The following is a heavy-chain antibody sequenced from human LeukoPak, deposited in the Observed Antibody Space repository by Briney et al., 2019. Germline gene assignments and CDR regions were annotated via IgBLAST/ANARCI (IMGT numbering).Heavy chain of an antibody. J-gene: IGHJ6*03. CDR3: AKSIGFGELLSYYYYMDV. CDR1: GFTFSSYG. Sequence: GGSLRLSCAASGFTFSSYGRSWVRQAPGKGLEWVSAISGSGGSTYYADSVKGRFTISRDNSKNTLYLQMNSLRAEDTAVYYCAKSIGFGELLSYYYYMDVWGKGTTVTISS. V-gene: IGHV3-23*01. CDR2: ISGSGGST. D-gene: IGHD3-10*01.